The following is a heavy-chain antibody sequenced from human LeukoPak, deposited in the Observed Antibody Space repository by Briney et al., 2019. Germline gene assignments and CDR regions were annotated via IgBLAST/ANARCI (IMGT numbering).Heavy chain of an antibody. CDR1: GGSISSYY. Sequence: PSETLSLTCTVSGGSISSYYWSWLRQPPGKGLEWIGYIYYSGSTNYNPSLKSRVTISVDTSKNQFSLKLSSVTAADTAVYYCARDAYGGRSRANWFDPWGQGTLVTVSS. D-gene: IGHD2-15*01. CDR3: ARDAYGGRSRANWFDP. CDR2: IYYSGST. V-gene: IGHV4-59*12. J-gene: IGHJ5*02.